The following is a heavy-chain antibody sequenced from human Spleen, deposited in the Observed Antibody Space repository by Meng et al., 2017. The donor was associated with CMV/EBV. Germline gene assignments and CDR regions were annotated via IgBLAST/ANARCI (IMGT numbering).Heavy chain of an antibody. CDR2: IDWNSGGI. V-gene: IGHV3-9*01. Sequence: SLKISCAASGFTFDDYAMHWVRQAPGKGLEWVSGIDWNSGGIGYADSVKGRFTISRDNAKNSLYLQMNSLRVEDTALYYCANGMGAYFYYYVMDVWGQGTTVTVSS. CDR1: GFTFDDYA. CDR3: ANGMGAYFYYYVMDV. J-gene: IGHJ6*02. D-gene: IGHD1-26*01.